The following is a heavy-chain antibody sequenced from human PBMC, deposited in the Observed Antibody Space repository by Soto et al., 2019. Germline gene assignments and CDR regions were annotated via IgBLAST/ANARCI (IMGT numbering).Heavy chain of an antibody. V-gene: IGHV4-34*01. Sequence: KPSETLSLTCAVYGGSFSGYYWSWIRQPPGKGLEWIGEINHSGSTNYNPSLKSRVTISVDTSKNQFSMKLSSVTAADTAVYYCARGGGDSYGGYYYYGMDVWGQGTTVTVSS. CDR2: INHSGST. D-gene: IGHD5-18*01. CDR1: GGSFSGYY. J-gene: IGHJ6*02. CDR3: ARGGGDSYGGYYYYGMDV.